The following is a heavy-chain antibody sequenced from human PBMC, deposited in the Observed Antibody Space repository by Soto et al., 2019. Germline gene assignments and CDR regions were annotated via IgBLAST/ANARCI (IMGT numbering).Heavy chain of an antibody. CDR1: GFTYSTYT. Sequence: PGGSLRLSCAASGFTYSTYTMHWVRQAPGKGLEWVAVISYDGNNKFYADSVKGRFTISRDSTKQTLYLQMNSLRPDDTAMYYCARVQLYYNDISGRTLNAFDIWGQGTMVTVSS. J-gene: IGHJ3*02. D-gene: IGHD3-22*01. CDR3: ARVQLYYNDISGRTLNAFDI. V-gene: IGHV3-30-3*01. CDR2: ISYDGNNK.